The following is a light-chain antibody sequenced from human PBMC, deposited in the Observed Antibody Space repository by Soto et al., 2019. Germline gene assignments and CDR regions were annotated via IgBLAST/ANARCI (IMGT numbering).Light chain of an antibody. J-gene: IGKJ1*01. CDR3: QQYHSYPWT. CDR2: KAS. V-gene: IGKV1-5*03. CDR1: QGIDRW. Sequence: DIQMTQSPSILSASVGDRVTITCRASQGIDRWLAWFQQKPGKAPSLLIYKASSLQSGVPSRFSGSGSEAEFTLTSSSLQPDDFATYYCQQYHSYPWTFGQGTNVEIK.